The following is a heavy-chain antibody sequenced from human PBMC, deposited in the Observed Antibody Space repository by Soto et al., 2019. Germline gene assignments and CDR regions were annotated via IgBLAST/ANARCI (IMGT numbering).Heavy chain of an antibody. V-gene: IGHV3-21*06. CDR2: ISSTTNYI. Sequence: GGSLRLPCAASGFPFTGYRMNWARPAPGKGLEGVSPISSTTNYIYYGDSMKGRFTISRVNAKNSLYLEMNSLRAEDTAVYYCARESEDLTSNFDYWGQGTLVTVSS. CDR1: GFPFTGYR. CDR3: ARESEDLTSNFDY. J-gene: IGHJ4*02.